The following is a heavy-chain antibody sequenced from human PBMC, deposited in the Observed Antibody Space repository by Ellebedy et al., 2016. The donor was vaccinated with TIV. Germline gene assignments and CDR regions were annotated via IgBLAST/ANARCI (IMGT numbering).Heavy chain of an antibody. J-gene: IGHJ4*02. CDR3: ATDLHPFTRGWGY. CDR1: GFTFNSFW. Sequence: GGSLRLSCAASGFTFNSFWMHWVRQAPEKGLVWVSRINSDGSSTSYADSVKGRFTISRDNAKNTLYLQMNGLRVEDTAIYYCATDLHPFTRGWGYWGQGTLVTVSS. V-gene: IGHV3-74*01. CDR2: INSDGSST. D-gene: IGHD3-10*01.